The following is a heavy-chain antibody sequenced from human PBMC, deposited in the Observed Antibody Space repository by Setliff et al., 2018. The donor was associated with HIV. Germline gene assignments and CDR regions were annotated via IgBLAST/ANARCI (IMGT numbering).Heavy chain of an antibody. V-gene: IGHV3-21*01. CDR1: GFTFSSFS. CDR3: ARGRCSGGACFFDS. J-gene: IGHJ4*02. Sequence: GGSLRLSCAASGFTFSSFSMNWVRQAPGKGLEWVSSISSSSSYKYYADSVKGRFTISRDNAKNSLYLQMNSLREEDTAVYFCARGRCSGGACFFDSWGQGTLVTVSS. CDR2: ISSSSSYK. D-gene: IGHD2-15*01.